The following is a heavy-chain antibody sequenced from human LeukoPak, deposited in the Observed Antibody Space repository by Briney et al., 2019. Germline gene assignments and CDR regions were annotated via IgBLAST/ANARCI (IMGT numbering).Heavy chain of an antibody. CDR3: ARDSGNRGFQY. CDR2: IYHSGNT. D-gene: IGHD1-14*01. Sequence: SETLSLTRTVSGASISSGGYYWSWIRQLPGKGLEWIGYIYHSGNTYYNPSLKSRVTISGDTSKNQISLKLTSVTAADTAVYYCARDSGNRGFQYWGQGTLVTVSS. CDR1: GASISSGGYY. V-gene: IGHV4-31*03. J-gene: IGHJ1*01.